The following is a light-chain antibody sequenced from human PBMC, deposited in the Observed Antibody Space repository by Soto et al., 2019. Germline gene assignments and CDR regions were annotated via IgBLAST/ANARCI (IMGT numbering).Light chain of an antibody. CDR1: QSLSSN. CDR3: QQYNNMPPET. CDR2: GAS. V-gene: IGKV3-15*01. Sequence: EIVMTQSPATLFVSPGERATLSCRASQSLSSNLAWYQQKPGQAPRLLIYGASTRATGIPARFSGSGSGTEFTLTISRLHSEDFAVYYCQQYNNMPPETFGQGTKLEIK. J-gene: IGKJ2*01.